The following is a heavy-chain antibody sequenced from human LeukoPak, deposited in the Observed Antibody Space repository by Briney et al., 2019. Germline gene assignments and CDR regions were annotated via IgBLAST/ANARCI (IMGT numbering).Heavy chain of an antibody. CDR1: GFTLGGYA. CDR2: ISGGSEDS. Sequence: GGSLRLSCTASGFTLGGYAMTWVRQAPGKGLEWVSSISGGSEDSYYAHSVKGRFTISRDNSRSTLYLQMNSLRADDTAVYYCGRTIAQYSNSWLYYFYGLDVWGQGTTVTVSS. J-gene: IGHJ6*02. D-gene: IGHD6-13*01. V-gene: IGHV3-23*01. CDR3: GRTIAQYSNSWLYYFYGLDV.